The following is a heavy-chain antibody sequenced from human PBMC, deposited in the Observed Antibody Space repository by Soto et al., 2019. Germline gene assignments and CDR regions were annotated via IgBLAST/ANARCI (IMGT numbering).Heavy chain of an antibody. Sequence: GASVKVSCKSSGYTFTGYYIHWVRQAPGQGLEWMGWINPNNGGTKYAQNFQGWVILTSDTSISTAYMEMTRLRSDDTAVYFCVRGEAGYYYYGMDVWGQGTTVTVPS. CDR2: INPNNGGT. CDR1: GYTFTGYY. J-gene: IGHJ6*02. V-gene: IGHV1-2*04. CDR3: VRGEAGYYYYGMDV.